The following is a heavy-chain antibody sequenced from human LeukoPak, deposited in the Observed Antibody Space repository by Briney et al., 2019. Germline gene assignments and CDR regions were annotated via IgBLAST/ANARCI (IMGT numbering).Heavy chain of an antibody. CDR1: GGSMSSYY. J-gene: IGHJ3*02. D-gene: IGHD2-2*01. V-gene: IGHV4-59*01. Sequence: PSETLSLTCTVSGGSMSSYYWTWIRQPPGKGLEWIGYIYYSGSTHYNPSLKSRVTISVDTSKSQFSLKLNSVTAADTAVYYCARPSSYDVGNNAFDIWGQGTMVTVSS. CDR3: ARPSSYDVGNNAFDI. CDR2: IYYSGST.